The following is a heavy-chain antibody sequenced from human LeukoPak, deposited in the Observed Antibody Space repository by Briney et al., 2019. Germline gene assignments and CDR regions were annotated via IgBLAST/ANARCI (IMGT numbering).Heavy chain of an antibody. CDR1: GYTFTSYG. J-gene: IGHJ6*02. CDR2: ISAYNGNT. Sequence: ASVKVSCKASGYTFTSYGISWVRQAPGQGLEWMGWISAYNGNTNYAQKLQGRVTMTTDTSTSTAYMELRSLRSDDTAVYYCARDVPTVTTAENGMDVWGQGTTVTVSS. V-gene: IGHV1-18*01. CDR3: ARDVPTVTTAENGMDV. D-gene: IGHD4-17*01.